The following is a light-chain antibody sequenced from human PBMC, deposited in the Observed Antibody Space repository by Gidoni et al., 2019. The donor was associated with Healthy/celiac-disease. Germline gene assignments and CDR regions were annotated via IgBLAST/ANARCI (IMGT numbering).Light chain of an antibody. CDR3: QQYYSSCS. J-gene: IGKJ2*04. Sequence: AIRMTQSPSSFSASTGDRVTITWRASQGISSYLAWYQQKPGKAPKLLIYAASTLQSGVPSRFSGSGSGTDFTLTISCLQSEDFATYYCQQYYSSCSFGQGTKLEIK. CDR1: QGISSY. CDR2: AAS. V-gene: IGKV1-8*01.